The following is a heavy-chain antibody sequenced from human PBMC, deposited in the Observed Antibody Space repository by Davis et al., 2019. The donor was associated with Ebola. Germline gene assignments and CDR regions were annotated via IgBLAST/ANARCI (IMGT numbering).Heavy chain of an antibody. V-gene: IGHV4-61*08. Sequence: SGPTLVKPTQTLTLTCTFSGFSLSTSGVGVGWIRQPPGKGLEWIGYIYYSGSTNYNPSLKSRVTISVDTSKNQFSLKLSSVTAADTAVYYCARRGFWSGYGGWFDPWGQGTLVTVSS. CDR2: IYYSGST. D-gene: IGHD3-3*01. CDR1: GFSLSTSGVG. J-gene: IGHJ5*02. CDR3: ARRGFWSGYGGWFDP.